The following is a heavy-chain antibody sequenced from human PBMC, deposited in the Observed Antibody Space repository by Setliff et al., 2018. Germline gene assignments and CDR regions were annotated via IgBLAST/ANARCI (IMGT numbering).Heavy chain of an antibody. CDR2: VYSNVGT. J-gene: IGHJ4*02. CDR1: GGSINNYY. Sequence: SETLSLTCTVSGGSINNYYWSWIRQPAGKGLEWIGRVYSNVGTNFNPSLKSRVTMSVDASKNQISLKLMSVTAADTAVYYCARAPRYFDPTGSYFDYWGQGTLVTVSS. CDR3: ARAPRYFDPTGSYFDY. D-gene: IGHD3-9*01. V-gene: IGHV4-4*07.